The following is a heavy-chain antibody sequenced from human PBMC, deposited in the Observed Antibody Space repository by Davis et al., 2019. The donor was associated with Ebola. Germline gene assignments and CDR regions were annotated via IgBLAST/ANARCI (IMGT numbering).Heavy chain of an antibody. CDR1: GFTFSSYS. V-gene: IGHV3-21*04. CDR3: ASLNPDDYGGLDAFDI. Sequence: GESLKISCAASGFTFSSYSMNWVRQAPGKGLEWVSSISSSSSYIYYADSVKGRFTISRDNAKNSLYLQMNSLRAEDTAVYYCASLNPDDYGGLDAFDIWGQGTMVTVSS. CDR2: ISSSSSYI. D-gene: IGHD4-23*01. J-gene: IGHJ3*02.